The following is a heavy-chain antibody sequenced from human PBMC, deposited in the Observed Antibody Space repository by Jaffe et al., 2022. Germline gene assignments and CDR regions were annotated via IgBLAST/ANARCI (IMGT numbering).Heavy chain of an antibody. V-gene: IGHV3-30*18. CDR2: ISYDGSNK. D-gene: IGHD6-13*01. J-gene: IGHJ4*02. CDR1: GFTFSSYG. Sequence: QVQLVESGGGVVQPGRSLRLSCAASGFTFSSYGMHWVRQAPGKGLEWVAVISYDGSNKYYADSVKGRFTISRDNSKNTLYLQMNSLRAEDTAVYYCAKGISSWYPIDYWGQGTLVTVSS. CDR3: AKGISSWYPIDY.